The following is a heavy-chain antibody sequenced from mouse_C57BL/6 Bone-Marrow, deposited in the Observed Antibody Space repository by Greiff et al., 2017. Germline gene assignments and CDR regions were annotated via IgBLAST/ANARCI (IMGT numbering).Heavy chain of an antibody. CDR2: IYPSDSET. CDR1: GYTFTSYW. J-gene: IGHJ4*01. D-gene: IGHD2-3*01. CDR3: ARSGYYDAMDY. V-gene: IGHV1-61*01. Sequence: QVQLQQPGAELVRPGSSVKLSCKASGYTFTSYWMDWVKQRPGQGLEWIGNIYPSDSETHYNQKFTYKATLTVDKSSSTAYMQLSSLTSEDSAVYYCARSGYYDAMDYWGQGTSVTVSS.